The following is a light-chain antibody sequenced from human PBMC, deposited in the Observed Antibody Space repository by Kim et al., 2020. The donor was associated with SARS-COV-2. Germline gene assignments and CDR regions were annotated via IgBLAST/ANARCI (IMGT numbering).Light chain of an antibody. CDR3: QQYYSIPIT. CDR1: QSVLYSSNNNNY. J-gene: IGKJ5*01. Sequence: TTINCNSSQSVLYSSNNNNYLAWYQLKPGQPPKLLIYWASTRESGVPDRFSGSGSGTDFTLTISSLQAEDVAVYYCQQYYSIPITFGQGTRLEIK. CDR2: WAS. V-gene: IGKV4-1*01.